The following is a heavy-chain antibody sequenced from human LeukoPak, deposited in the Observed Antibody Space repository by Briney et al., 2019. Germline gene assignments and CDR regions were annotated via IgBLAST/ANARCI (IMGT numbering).Heavy chain of an antibody. V-gene: IGHV1-24*01. Sequence: ASVKVSCKVSGYTLTELSMHWVRQAPGKGLEWMGGFDPEDGGTIYAQKFQGRVTMTEDTSTDTAYMELSSLRSEDTAVYYCATSLGYCSGGSCYFDYWGQGTLVTVSS. CDR2: FDPEDGGT. J-gene: IGHJ4*02. D-gene: IGHD2-15*01. CDR3: ATSLGYCSGGSCYFDY. CDR1: GYTLTELS.